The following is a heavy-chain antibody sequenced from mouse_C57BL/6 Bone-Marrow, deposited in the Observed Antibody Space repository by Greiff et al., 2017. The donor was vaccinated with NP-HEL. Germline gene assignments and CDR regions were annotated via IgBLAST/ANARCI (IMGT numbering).Heavy chain of an antibody. D-gene: IGHD1-1*01. CDR3: ARRGIYYYGSGPWFAY. CDR2: ISSGGSYT. J-gene: IGHJ3*01. Sequence: EVQRVESGGDLVKPGGSLKLSCAASGFTFSSYGMSWVRQTPDKRLEWVATISSGGSYTYYPDSVKGRFTISRDNAKNTLYLQMSSLKSEDTAMYYCARRGIYYYGSGPWFAYWGQGTLVTVSA. CDR1: GFTFSSYG. V-gene: IGHV5-6*01.